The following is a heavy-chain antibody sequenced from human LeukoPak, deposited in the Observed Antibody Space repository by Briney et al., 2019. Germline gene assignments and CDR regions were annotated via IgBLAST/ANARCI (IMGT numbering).Heavy chain of an antibody. CDR1: GGSFSGYY. Sequence: SETLSLTCAVYGGSFSGYYWSWIRQPPGKGLEWIGEINHSGSTNYNPSLKSRVTISVDTSKNQFSLKLSSVTAADTAVYYCASQYYYDSSGYRVWGQGTLVTVSS. D-gene: IGHD3-22*01. J-gene: IGHJ4*02. CDR2: INHSGST. CDR3: ASQYYYDSSGYRV. V-gene: IGHV4-34*01.